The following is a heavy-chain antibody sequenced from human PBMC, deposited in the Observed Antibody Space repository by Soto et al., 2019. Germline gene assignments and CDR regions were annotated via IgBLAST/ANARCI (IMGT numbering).Heavy chain of an antibody. CDR3: AGSSSSWRPNYYYYYMDV. Sequence: EVQLVESGGGLVKPGGSLRLSCAASGFTFSSYSMNWVRQAPGKGLEWVSSISSSSSYIYYADSVKGRFTISRDNAKNSLYLQMNSLRAEDTAVYYCAGSSSSWRPNYYYYYMDVWGKGTTVTVSS. D-gene: IGHD6-6*01. J-gene: IGHJ6*03. V-gene: IGHV3-21*01. CDR1: GFTFSSYS. CDR2: ISSSSSYI.